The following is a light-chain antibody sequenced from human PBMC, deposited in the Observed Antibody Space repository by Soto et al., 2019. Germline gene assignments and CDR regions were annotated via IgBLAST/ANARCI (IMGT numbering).Light chain of an antibody. Sequence: QSVLTQPASVSGSPGQSITISCTGTSSDIGTYNLVSWYQQHPGKAPKLMIYEVIKRPSGVSNRFSGSKSANTASLTISGLQAEDEAEYYCCSYAGIRSFVVFGGGTKVTVL. CDR2: EVI. V-gene: IGLV2-23*02. J-gene: IGLJ2*01. CDR1: SSDIGTYNL. CDR3: CSYAGIRSFVV.